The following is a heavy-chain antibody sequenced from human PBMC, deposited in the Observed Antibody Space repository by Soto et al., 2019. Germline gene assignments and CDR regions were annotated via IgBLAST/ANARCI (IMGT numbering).Heavy chain of an antibody. CDR1: GGSINNGDYY. Sequence: SETLSLTCTVSGGSINNGDYYWTWIRQSPEKGLEWIGYIYYSGSTYYNPSLKSRVTISIDTSMNQFSLNLNSVTAADTATYYCARMVEYSSSPGAGVTWFDPWGQGTLVTVSS. V-gene: IGHV4-30-4*01. CDR3: ARMVEYSSSPGAGVTWFDP. CDR2: IYYSGST. J-gene: IGHJ5*02. D-gene: IGHD6-13*01.